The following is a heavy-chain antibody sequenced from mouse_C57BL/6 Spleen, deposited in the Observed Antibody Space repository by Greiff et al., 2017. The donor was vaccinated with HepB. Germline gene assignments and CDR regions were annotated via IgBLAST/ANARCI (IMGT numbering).Heavy chain of an antibody. Sequence: QVQLQQPGAELVRPGSSVKLSCKASGYTFTSYWMHWVKQRPIQGLEWIGNIDPSDSETHYNQKFKDKATLTVDKSSSTAYMQLSSLTSEDSAVYYCASGGHGGAMDYWGQGTSVTVSS. CDR1: GYTFTSYW. CDR3: ASGGHGGAMDY. D-gene: IGHD6-1*01. CDR2: IDPSDSET. J-gene: IGHJ4*01. V-gene: IGHV1-52*01.